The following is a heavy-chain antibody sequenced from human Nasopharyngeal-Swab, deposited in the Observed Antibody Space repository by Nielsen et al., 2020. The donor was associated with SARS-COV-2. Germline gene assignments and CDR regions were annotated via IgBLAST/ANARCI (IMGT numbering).Heavy chain of an antibody. CDR3: ARASPPYYYYYYMDV. CDR2: IIPIFSTA. J-gene: IGHJ6*03. Sequence: SVKVSCKASGGTFSSYAISWVRQAPGQGLEWMGGIIPIFSTANYAQKFQGRVTITADKSTSTAYMELSSLRSEDTAVYYCARASPPYYYYYYMDVWGKGTTVTVSS. CDR1: GGTFSSYA. V-gene: IGHV1-69*06.